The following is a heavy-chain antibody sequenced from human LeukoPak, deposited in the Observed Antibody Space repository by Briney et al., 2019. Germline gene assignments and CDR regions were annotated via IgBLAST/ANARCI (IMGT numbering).Heavy chain of an antibody. J-gene: IGHJ6*03. CDR1: GFTFGDYG. D-gene: IGHD5-18*01. CDR3: ARDSGYSYGINYYYYMDV. Sequence: GGSLRLSCAASGFTFGDYGMSWVRQAPGKGLEWVSGINWNGGSTGYADSVKGRFTISSDNAKNSLYLQMNSLRAEDTALYYCARDSGYSYGINYYYYMDVWGKGTTVTVSS. V-gene: IGHV3-20*04. CDR2: INWNGGST.